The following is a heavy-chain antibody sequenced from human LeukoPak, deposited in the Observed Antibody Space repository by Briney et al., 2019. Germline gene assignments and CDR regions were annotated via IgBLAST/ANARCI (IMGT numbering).Heavy chain of an antibody. CDR3: ARLSPVDTALDY. D-gene: IGHD5-18*01. CDR1: GGSISSDTYY. V-gene: IGHV4-39*07. CDR2: IYYTGST. J-gene: IGHJ4*02. Sequence: ASETLSLTCTVSGGSISSDTYYWGWIRQTPGKGLEWIGTIYYTGSTYFNPSLKSRASISLDTSKNQFSLKLSSVTAADTAVYYCARLSPVDTALDYWGQGTLVTVSS.